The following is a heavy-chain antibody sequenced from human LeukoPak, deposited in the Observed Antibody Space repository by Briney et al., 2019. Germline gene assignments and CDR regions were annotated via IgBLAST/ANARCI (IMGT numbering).Heavy chain of an antibody. CDR2: SSTSNGAT. J-gene: IGHJ4*02. D-gene: IGHD2-15*01. CDR1: GYTFTSHP. CDR3: ARDPGAAVFDY. Sequence: ASVKVSCKASGYTFTSHPISRARQAPGQGLEWVGWSSTSNGATNYAQKLQGRVTMTTDTSTTTAYLEVRTLTSDDTAVYYCARDPGAAVFDYWGQGTLVIVSS. V-gene: IGHV1-18*01.